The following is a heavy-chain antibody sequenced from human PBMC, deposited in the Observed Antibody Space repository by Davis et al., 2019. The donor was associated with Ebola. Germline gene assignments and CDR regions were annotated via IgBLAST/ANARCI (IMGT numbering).Heavy chain of an antibody. Sequence: MPGGSLRLSCAVYGGSFSGYYWSWIRQPPGKGLEWIGEINHSGSTNYNPSLKSRVTISVDTSKNQFSLKLSSVTAADTAVYYCARGPSIWGFDYWGQGTLVTVSS. CDR1: GGSFSGYY. J-gene: IGHJ4*02. D-gene: IGHD7-27*01. V-gene: IGHV4-34*01. CDR2: INHSGST. CDR3: ARGPSIWGFDY.